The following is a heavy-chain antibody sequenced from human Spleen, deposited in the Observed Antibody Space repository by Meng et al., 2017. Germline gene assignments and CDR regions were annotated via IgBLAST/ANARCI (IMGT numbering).Heavy chain of an antibody. D-gene: IGHD3-3*01. CDR2: ISGSGGST. CDR1: GFTFSNAA. Sequence: GGSLRLSCAVSGFTFSNAAMSWVRQAPGKGLEWVSAISGSGGSTYYADSVKGRFTISRHNSKNTLYLQMNSLRAEDTAVYYCARDYDLGIWGQGTMVTVSS. V-gene: IGHV3-23*01. J-gene: IGHJ3*02. CDR3: ARDYDLGI.